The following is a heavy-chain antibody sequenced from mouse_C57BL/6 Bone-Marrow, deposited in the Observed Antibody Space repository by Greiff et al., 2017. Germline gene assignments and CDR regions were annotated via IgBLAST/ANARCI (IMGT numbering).Heavy chain of an antibody. D-gene: IGHD2-5*01. V-gene: IGHV2-2*01. CDR1: GFSLTSYG. J-gene: IGHJ1*03. Sequence: VQLQQSGPGLVQPSQSLSITCTVSGFSLTSYGVHWVRQSPGKGLEWLGVIWSGGSSDYNAAFISKLSISTANSKSQVFFKMNSLQAYDTAIYYCAIKDSNYWYFDVWGTGTTVTVSS. CDR2: IWSGGSS. CDR3: AIKDSNYWYFDV.